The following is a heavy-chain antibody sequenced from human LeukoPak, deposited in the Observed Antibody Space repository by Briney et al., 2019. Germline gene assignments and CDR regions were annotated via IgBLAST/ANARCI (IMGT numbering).Heavy chain of an antibody. CDR2: INEDGCVK. CDR3: VRGLRTADGLDL. CDR1: GFTFSRYG. V-gene: IGHV3-7*04. J-gene: IGHJ5*02. Sequence: GGTLILSCAASGFTFSRYGMTWVRQAPGRGLDWLANINEDGCVKYYVASLEGRFPVSRDNAENSLFLQMNSLRRDDAAVYSCVRGLRTADGLDLWGQGTLVTVSS. D-gene: IGHD6-13*01.